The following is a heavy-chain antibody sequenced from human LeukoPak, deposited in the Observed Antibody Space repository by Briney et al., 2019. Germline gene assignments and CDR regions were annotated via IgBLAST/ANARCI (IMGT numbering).Heavy chain of an antibody. CDR2: IYYSGST. J-gene: IGHJ4*02. CDR3: ARQWQRVAAAGEIDY. D-gene: IGHD6-13*01. CDR1: GGSISSGGYY. V-gene: IGHV4-31*03. Sequence: SQTLSLTCTVSGGSISSGGYYWSWIRQHPGKGLEWIGYIYYSGSTYYNPSLKSRVTISVDTSKNQFSLKLSPVTAADTAVYYCARQWQRVAAAGEIDYWGQGTLVTVSS.